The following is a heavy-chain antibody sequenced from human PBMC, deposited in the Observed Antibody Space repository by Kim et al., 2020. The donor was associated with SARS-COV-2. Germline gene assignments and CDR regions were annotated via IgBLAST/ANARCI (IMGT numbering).Heavy chain of an antibody. CDR3: ARMGPYFDY. Sequence: GSTNYNPSLKSRVTISVDTSKNQFSLKLSSVTAADTAVYYCARMGPYFDYWGQGTLVTVSS. CDR2: GST. J-gene: IGHJ4*02. V-gene: IGHV4-4*09.